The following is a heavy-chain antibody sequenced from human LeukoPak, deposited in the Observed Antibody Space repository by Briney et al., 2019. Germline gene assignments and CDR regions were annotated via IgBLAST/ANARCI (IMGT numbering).Heavy chain of an antibody. CDR1: GYTFTSYD. Sequence: ASVKVSCKASGYTFTSYDISWVRQARGQGLEWMGWIIPIFGTANYAQKFQGKVTITTDESTSTAYMELSSLRSEDTAVYYCARDFVEGYGDYEISDWFDPWGQGTLVTVSS. CDR3: ARDFVEGYGDYEISDWFDP. D-gene: IGHD4-17*01. CDR2: IIPIFGTA. J-gene: IGHJ5*02. V-gene: IGHV1-69*05.